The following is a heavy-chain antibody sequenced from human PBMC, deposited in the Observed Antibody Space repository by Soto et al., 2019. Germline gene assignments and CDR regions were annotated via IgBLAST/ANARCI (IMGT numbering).Heavy chain of an antibody. CDR3: ARVFNHYYDSAGYYYNYRGLDV. J-gene: IGHJ6*02. Sequence: QVQLQESGPGLVKPSQTLSLTCTVSGGAISSETYYWKWIRQLPGKGLEWIGFVYYSGATSYNPSIQSPLNSSVDTSKRQFSLRLSSVTAADTAIYYWARVFNHYYDSAGYYYNYRGLDVWGQGTTVTVSS. CDR2: VYYSGAT. V-gene: IGHV4-31*01. D-gene: IGHD3-22*01. CDR1: GGAISSETYY.